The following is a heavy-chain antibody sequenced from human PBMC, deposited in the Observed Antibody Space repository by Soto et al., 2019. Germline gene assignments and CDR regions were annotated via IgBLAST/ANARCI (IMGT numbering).Heavy chain of an antibody. CDR1: GFTFSSYW. V-gene: IGHV3-74*01. Sequence: PGGSLRLSCAASGFTFSSYWMHWVRQAPGKGLVWVSRINSDGSSTSYADSVKGRFTISRDNAKNTLYLQMNSLRAEDTAVHYCARAGDYGDYVFDAFDIWGQGTMVTVSS. J-gene: IGHJ3*02. CDR2: INSDGSST. D-gene: IGHD4-17*01. CDR3: ARAGDYGDYVFDAFDI.